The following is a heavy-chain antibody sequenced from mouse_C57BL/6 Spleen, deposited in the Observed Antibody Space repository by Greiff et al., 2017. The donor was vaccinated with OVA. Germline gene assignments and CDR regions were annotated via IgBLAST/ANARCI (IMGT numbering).Heavy chain of an antibody. V-gene: IGHV14-4*01. Sequence: EVKLQESGAELVRPGASVKLSCTASGFNIKDDYMHWVKQRPEQGLEWIGWIDPENGDTEYASKFQGKATITADTSSNTAYLQLSSLTSEDTAVYYCTTTVAVDYWGQGTTLTVSS. CDR3: TTTVAVDY. D-gene: IGHD1-1*01. CDR2: IDPENGDT. CDR1: GFNIKDDY. J-gene: IGHJ2*01.